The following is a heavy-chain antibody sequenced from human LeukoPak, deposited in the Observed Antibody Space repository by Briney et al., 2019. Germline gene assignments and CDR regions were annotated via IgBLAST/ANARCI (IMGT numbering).Heavy chain of an antibody. CDR2: IYYTGST. CDR3: ARTGHYDTSAYYPFDY. CDR1: GGSISSYY. J-gene: IGHJ4*02. Sequence: SETLSLTCTVSGGSISSYYWSWIRQPPGKGLEWIGYIYYTGSTNYNPSLKSRVTISVDTSKNQFSLKLSSVTAADTAVYYCARTGHYDTSAYYPFDYWGQGTLVTVSS. V-gene: IGHV4-59*01. D-gene: IGHD3-22*01.